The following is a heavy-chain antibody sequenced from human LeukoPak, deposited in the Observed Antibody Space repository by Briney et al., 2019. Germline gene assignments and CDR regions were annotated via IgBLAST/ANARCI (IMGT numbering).Heavy chain of an antibody. CDR3: ARGGRFCSGGDCYGWYFDL. CDR1: GFTFSNYW. Sequence: GGSLRLSCAASGFTFSNYWMTWVRQAPGKGLEWVANIRQEGSEKRYVDSVRGRFTISRDNGKNSLYLQLNSLRDEDTAVYYCARGGRFCSGGDCYGWYFDLWGRGTLVTVSS. CDR2: IRQEGSEK. D-gene: IGHD2-21*02. V-gene: IGHV3-7*01. J-gene: IGHJ2*01.